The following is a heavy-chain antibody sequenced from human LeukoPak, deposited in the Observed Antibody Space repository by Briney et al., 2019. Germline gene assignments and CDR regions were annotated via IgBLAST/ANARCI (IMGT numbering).Heavy chain of an antibody. CDR1: GYTFTCYY. V-gene: IGHV1-2*02. CDR2: INPNSGGT. CDR3: ARWVGSKYYFDY. J-gene: IGHJ4*02. D-gene: IGHD4-11*01. Sequence: ASVKVSCKASGYTFTCYYMHWVRQAPGQGLEWMGCINPNSGGTNYAQKFQGRVTMTRDTSISTAYMELSRLRSDDTAVYYCARWVGSKYYFDYWGQGTLVTVSS.